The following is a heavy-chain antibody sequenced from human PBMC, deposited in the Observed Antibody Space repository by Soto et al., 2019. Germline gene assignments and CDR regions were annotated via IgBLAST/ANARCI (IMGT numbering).Heavy chain of an antibody. CDR2: ISGSGGST. CDR3: AKEGYYGSGSYENWFDP. J-gene: IGHJ5*02. D-gene: IGHD3-10*01. V-gene: IGHV3-23*01. CDR1: GFTFSSYA. Sequence: GGSLRLSCAASGFTFSSYAMSWVRQAPGKGLEWVSAISGSGGSTYYADSVKGRFTISRDNSKNTLYLQMNSLRAEDAAVYYCAKEGYYGSGSYENWFDPWGQGTLVTVYS.